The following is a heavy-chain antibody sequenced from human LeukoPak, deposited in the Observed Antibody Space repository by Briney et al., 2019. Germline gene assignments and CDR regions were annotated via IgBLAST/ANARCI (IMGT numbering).Heavy chain of an antibody. CDR3: ATRGSDFWSGFDY. CDR2: FDPENAEI. D-gene: IGHD3-3*01. Sequence: ASVKVSCKLSGNTLRELPIHLVRQPGGKGLEWMAGFDPENAEIVYAQKFQGRVTMTEDTSTNTAYMELTSLTSDDTALYYCATRGSDFWSGFDYWGQGTQVTVSS. V-gene: IGHV1-24*01. J-gene: IGHJ4*02. CDR1: GNTLRELP.